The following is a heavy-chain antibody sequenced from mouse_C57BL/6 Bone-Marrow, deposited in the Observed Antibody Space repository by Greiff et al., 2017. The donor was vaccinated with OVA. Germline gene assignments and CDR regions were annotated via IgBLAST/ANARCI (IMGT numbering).Heavy chain of an antibody. CDR3: TGTVVGPLFDY. J-gene: IGHJ2*01. D-gene: IGHD1-1*01. CDR1: GFTFSSYA. V-gene: IGHV5-9-1*02. Sequence: EVQVVESGEGLVKPGGSLKLSCAASGFTFSSYAMSWVRQTPEKRLEWVAYISSGGDYIYYADIVKGRFTISRDNARNTLYLQMSSLKSEDTAMYYCTGTVVGPLFDYWGQGTTLTVSS. CDR2: ISSGGDYI.